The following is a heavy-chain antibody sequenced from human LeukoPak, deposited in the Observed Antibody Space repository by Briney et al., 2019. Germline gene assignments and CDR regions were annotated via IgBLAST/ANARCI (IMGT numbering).Heavy chain of an antibody. CDR3: ARLGVVPALRWFDP. D-gene: IGHD2-2*01. CDR1: GFTVSSNY. Sequence: GSLRLSCAASGFTVSSNYMSWVRQPPGKGLEWIGSIYYSGSTYYNPSLKSRVTISVDTSKNQFSLKLSSVTAADTAVYYCARLGVVPALRWFDPWGQGTLVTVSS. CDR2: IYYSGST. J-gene: IGHJ5*02. V-gene: IGHV4-39*01.